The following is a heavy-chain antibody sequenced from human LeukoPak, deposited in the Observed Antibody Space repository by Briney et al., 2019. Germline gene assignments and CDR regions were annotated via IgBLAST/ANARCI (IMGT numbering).Heavy chain of an antibody. Sequence: SETLSLTCTVSGGSISSGDYYWSWIRQPPGKGLEWIGYIYYSGSTYYNPSLKSRVTISVDTSKNQFSLKLSSVTAADTAVYYCASQPSITMTVTWGQGTLVTVSS. J-gene: IGHJ5*02. V-gene: IGHV4-30-4*01. CDR3: ASQPSITMTVT. D-gene: IGHD3-22*01. CDR2: IYYSGST. CDR1: GGSISSGDYY.